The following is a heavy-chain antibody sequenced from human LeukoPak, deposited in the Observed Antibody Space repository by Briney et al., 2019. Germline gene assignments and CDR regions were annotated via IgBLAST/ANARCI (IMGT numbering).Heavy chain of an antibody. CDR1: GFTVSSNY. J-gene: IGHJ3*02. V-gene: IGHV3-66*02. D-gene: IGHD2-21*01. CDR3: ARGIPKRDAFDI. Sequence: PGGSLRLSCAASGFTVSSNYMSWVRQAPGKGLEWVSVIYSGGSTSYTDSVKGRFTISRDNSKNTLYLQLNSLRPEDTAVYYCARGIPKRDAFDIWGQGTMVTVSS. CDR2: IYSGGST.